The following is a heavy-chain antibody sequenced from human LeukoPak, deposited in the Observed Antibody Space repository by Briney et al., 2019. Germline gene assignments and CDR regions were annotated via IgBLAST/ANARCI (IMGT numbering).Heavy chain of an antibody. CDR2: IWYDGSNK. CDR1: GFTFSSYG. CDR3: ARDRLGGYSYGYDY. J-gene: IGHJ4*02. Sequence: PGGSLRLSCAASGFTFSSYGMHGVRQAPGKGLEWVAVIWYDGSNKYYADSVKGRFTISRDNSKNTLYLQMNSLRAEDTAVYYCARDRLGGYSYGYDYWGQGTLVTVSS. D-gene: IGHD5-18*01. V-gene: IGHV3-33*01.